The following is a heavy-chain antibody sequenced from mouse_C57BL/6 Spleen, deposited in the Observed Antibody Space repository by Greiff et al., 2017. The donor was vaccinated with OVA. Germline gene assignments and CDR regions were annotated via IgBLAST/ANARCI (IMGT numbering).Heavy chain of an antibody. J-gene: IGHJ2*01. CDR3: ARHRIYDGYYFDY. D-gene: IGHD2-3*01. Sequence: EVKLVESGGDLVKPGGSLKLSCAASGFTFSSYGMSWVRQTPDKRLEWVATLSSGGSYTYYPDSVKGRFTISRDNAKNTLYLQMSSLKSEDTAMYYCARHRIYDGYYFDYWGQGTTLTVSS. CDR1: GFTFSSYG. V-gene: IGHV5-6*01. CDR2: LSSGGSYT.